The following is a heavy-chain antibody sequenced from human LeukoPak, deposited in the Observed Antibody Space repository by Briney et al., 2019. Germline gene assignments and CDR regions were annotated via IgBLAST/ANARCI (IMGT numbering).Heavy chain of an antibody. V-gene: IGHV3-66*01. CDR1: GFTFSSYG. Sequence: GESLRLSCAAPGFTFSSYGMHWVRQAPGKGLEWVSVIYSGGSTYYADSVKGRFTISRDNSKNTLYLQMNSLRAEDTAVYYCARESNYYGSGSYQNWGQGTLVTVSS. CDR3: ARESNYYGSGSYQN. CDR2: IYSGGST. D-gene: IGHD3-10*01. J-gene: IGHJ4*02.